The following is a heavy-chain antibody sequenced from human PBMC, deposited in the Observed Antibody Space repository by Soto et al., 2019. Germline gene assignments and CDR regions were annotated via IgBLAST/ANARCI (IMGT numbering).Heavy chain of an antibody. J-gene: IGHJ4*02. CDR2: INSDGSST. CDR3: AREDYDSSKLGSH. Sequence: GGSLRLSCAASGFTFSSYWMHWVRQAPGKGLVWVSRINSDGSSTSYADSVKGRFTISRDNAKNTLYLQMNSLRAEDTAVYYCAREDYDSSKLGSHWRQGTLVTVSS. D-gene: IGHD3-22*01. V-gene: IGHV3-74*01. CDR1: GFTFSSYW.